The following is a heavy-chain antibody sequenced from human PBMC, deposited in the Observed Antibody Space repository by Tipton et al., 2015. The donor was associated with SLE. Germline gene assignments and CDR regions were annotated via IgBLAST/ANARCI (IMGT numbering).Heavy chain of an antibody. J-gene: IGHJ3*02. CDR1: GFSVSSNY. D-gene: IGHD5-18*01. V-gene: IGHV3-53*01. Sequence: SLRLSCAASGFSVSSNYMSWVRQAPGKGLEWVSVIYSAGDTYYADSVKGRFTISRDNSKNTVYLHMNSLRADDTAIYYCARAPMRRGYSYGYDAFDIWGQGTMVTVSS. CDR2: IYSAGDT. CDR3: ARAPMRRGYSYGYDAFDI.